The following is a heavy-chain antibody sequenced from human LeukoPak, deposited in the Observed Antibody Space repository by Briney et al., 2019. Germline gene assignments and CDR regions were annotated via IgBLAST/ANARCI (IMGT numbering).Heavy chain of an antibody. J-gene: IGHJ4*02. CDR3: ARNHIVTGTYFDS. CDR1: GDSISSYY. CDR2: IYASGYT. D-gene: IGHD3-10*01. Sequence: SETLSLTCTVSGDSISSYYWKWIRQPAGKGLEWIGRIYASGYTEYNPSLQTRVTMSVDTSKNEFSLKVDTVTAADTAVYFCARNHIVTGTYFDSWGQGILVTVSS. V-gene: IGHV4-4*07.